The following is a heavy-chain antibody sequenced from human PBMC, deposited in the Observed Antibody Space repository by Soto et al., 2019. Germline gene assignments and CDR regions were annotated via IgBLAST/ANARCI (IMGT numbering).Heavy chain of an antibody. Sequence: GESLSISCALSGFTFNSYSMYRVLQAPSKRLKGVTGISYGGSNKYYADSVKGRFTISRDNSKKTLYLQMNSLRAEDKDVYYCGKDISGRYYYDSSGYGFYGMDVWGQGTTVTVS. V-gene: IGHV3-30*18. D-gene: IGHD3-22*01. CDR3: GKDISGRYYYDSSGYGFYGMDV. J-gene: IGHJ6*02. CDR2: ISYGGSNK. CDR1: GFTFNSYS.